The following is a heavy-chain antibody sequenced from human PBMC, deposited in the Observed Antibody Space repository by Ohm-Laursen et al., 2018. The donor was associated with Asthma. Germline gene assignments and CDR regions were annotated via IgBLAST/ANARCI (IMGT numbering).Heavy chain of an antibody. V-gene: IGHV3-30*03. CDR1: GFIFSDYD. CDR3: VRGSWYGSTSDAY. J-gene: IGHJ4*02. Sequence: SLRLSCTASGFIFSDYDMHWVRQAPGKGLEWLAILSYDGHNKHYAESLRGRFFISGDSSENTVELQMNSLRGEGTAVYYCVRGSWYGSTSDAYWGQGTLVTVSS. CDR2: LSYDGHNK. D-gene: IGHD6-19*01.